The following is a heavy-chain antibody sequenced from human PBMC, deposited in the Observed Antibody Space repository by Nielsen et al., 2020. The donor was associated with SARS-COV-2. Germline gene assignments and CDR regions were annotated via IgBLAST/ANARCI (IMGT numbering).Heavy chain of an antibody. CDR1: GGSISSSSYY. CDR2: INHSGST. D-gene: IGHD3-22*01. CDR3: SSTGYLFKRDY. Sequence: SETLSLTCTVSGGSISSSSYYWSWIRQPPGKGLEWIGEINHSGSTNYNPSLKSRVTISVDTSKNQFSLKLSSVTAADTAVYYCSSTGYLFKRDYWGQGTLVTVSS. J-gene: IGHJ4*02. V-gene: IGHV4-39*07.